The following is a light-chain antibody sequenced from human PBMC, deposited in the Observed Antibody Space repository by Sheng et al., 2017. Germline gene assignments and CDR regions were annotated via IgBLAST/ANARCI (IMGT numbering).Light chain of an antibody. V-gene: IGKV3-11*01. CDR2: DAS. Sequence: EIVLTQSPGTLSLSPGERATLSCRASQSISTHLAWYQQKPGQAPRLLIYDASNRAAGVPARFSGSGSGTDFTLTISSLESEDFAVYYCQQRSNWPLTFGGGTKVEI. CDR3: QQRSNWPLT. CDR1: QSISTH. J-gene: IGKJ4*01.